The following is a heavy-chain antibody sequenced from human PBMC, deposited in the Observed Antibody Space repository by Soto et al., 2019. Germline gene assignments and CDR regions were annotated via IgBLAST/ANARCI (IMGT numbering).Heavy chain of an antibody. J-gene: IGHJ5*01. D-gene: IGHD3-22*01. CDR1: GGSISSYY. Sequence: PSETLSLTCTVSGGSISSYYWSWIRQPPGKGLVWTGYIYYTGTTTYNPSFKSRLTISVDSSKNQFSLKLTSVTAADTAVYYCARLGGFYQSLDSWGQGALVTVSS. CDR2: IYYTGTT. V-gene: IGHV4-59*08. CDR3: ARLGGFYQSLDS.